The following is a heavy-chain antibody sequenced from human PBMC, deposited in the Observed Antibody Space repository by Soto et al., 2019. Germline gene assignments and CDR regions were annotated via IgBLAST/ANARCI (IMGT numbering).Heavy chain of an antibody. D-gene: IGHD3-16*01. V-gene: IGHV3-15*07. J-gene: IGHJ4*02. Sequence: GGSLRLSCAASGFTFSNAWMNWVRQAPGKGLEWVGRIKSKTDGGTTDYAAPVKGRFTISRDDSKNTLYLQMNSLKTEDTALYYCTTYYDYVWGIYMYDYWGQGTLVTVSS. CDR2: IKSKTDGGTT. CDR1: GFTFSNAW. CDR3: TTYYDYVWGIYMYDY.